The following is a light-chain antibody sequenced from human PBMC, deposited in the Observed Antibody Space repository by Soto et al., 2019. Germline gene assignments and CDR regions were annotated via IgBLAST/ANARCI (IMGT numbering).Light chain of an antibody. J-gene: IGKJ4*01. V-gene: IGKV3D-15*01. CDR1: QTIRSD. CDR3: QQYDNWPLT. Sequence: EIVMTQAPVTLSVSPGERATLSCRASQTIRSDLAWYQQKPGQAPRLLIYGASTRATGIPARFSGSGSGTDFTLTISSLQSEDFGVYFCQQYDNWPLTFGGGTNVDI. CDR2: GAS.